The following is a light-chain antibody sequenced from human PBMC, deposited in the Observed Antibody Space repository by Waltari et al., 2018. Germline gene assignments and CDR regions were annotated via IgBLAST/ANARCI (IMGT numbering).Light chain of an antibody. Sequence: DIQLTQSPSPLSASVRDRVAITCRASQNINNWMAWYQQKPGQAPRLLIYQASILESEVPSRFSATGSETEFTLTISGLQPDDFATYHCQQHHNSPYTFGQGTKLEI. V-gene: IGKV1-5*03. CDR2: QAS. CDR1: QNINNW. CDR3: QQHHNSPYT. J-gene: IGKJ2*01.